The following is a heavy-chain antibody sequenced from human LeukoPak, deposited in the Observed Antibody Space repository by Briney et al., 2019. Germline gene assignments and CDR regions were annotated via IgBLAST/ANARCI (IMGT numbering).Heavy chain of an antibody. D-gene: IGHD2-21*01. CDR1: GFTFSSYT. Sequence: GGSLRLSCAASGFTFSSYTFDWVRQAPGKGLEWVSSITGGDVFIYQADSVKGRFTISRDNSKNTLYLQMNSLRAEDTAVYYCAKDNSAYCGGDCYNYYNYYMDVWGKGTTVTVSS. CDR3: AKDNSAYCGGDCYNYYNYYMDV. J-gene: IGHJ6*03. V-gene: IGHV3-21*01. CDR2: ITGGDVFI.